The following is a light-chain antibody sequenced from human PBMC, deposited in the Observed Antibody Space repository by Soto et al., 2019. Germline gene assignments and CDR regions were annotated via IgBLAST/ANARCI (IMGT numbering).Light chain of an antibody. J-gene: IGLJ1*01. CDR2: DVT. Sequence: QSGLTQPASVSGSPGQSIAISYTGTSSDVGGYNYVSWYQHHPGEAPKLMIYDVTNRPSGVSNRFSGSKSGNTASLTISGLQTEDEADYYCSSYSSSSTRVFGTGTKVTVL. CDR3: SSYSSSSTRV. CDR1: SSDVGGYNY. V-gene: IGLV2-14*03.